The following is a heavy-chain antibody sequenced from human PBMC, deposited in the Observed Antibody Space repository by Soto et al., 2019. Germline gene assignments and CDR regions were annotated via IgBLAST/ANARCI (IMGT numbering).Heavy chain of an antibody. J-gene: IGHJ6*01. CDR2: ISAYNGNT. CDR3: SRMELRTGYYGMDV. Sequence: ASVKVSCKASGYTFTSYGISWVRQAPVQGLEWMGWISAYNGNTNYAQKLQGRVTMTTDTCTSTAYMELRSLRSDDTAVYYCSRMELRTGYYGMDVWGQGTTVTFSS. V-gene: IGHV1-18*04. D-gene: IGHD1-26*01. CDR1: GYTFTSYG.